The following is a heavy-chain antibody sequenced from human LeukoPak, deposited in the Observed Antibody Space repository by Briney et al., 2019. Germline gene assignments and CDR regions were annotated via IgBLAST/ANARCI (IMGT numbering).Heavy chain of an antibody. CDR1: GYTLTGYY. CDR3: ASGGYHYDSSGYYRFDH. V-gene: IGHV1-2*02. Sequence: ASVKVSCKASGYTLTGYYMHWVRQAPGQGLEWMGWINPNSGGTNYAQKFQGRVTMTRDTSISTAYMDLSRLKSDDTAVYYCASGGYHYDSSGYYRFDHWGQGTLVTVSS. J-gene: IGHJ4*02. D-gene: IGHD3-22*01. CDR2: INPNSGGT.